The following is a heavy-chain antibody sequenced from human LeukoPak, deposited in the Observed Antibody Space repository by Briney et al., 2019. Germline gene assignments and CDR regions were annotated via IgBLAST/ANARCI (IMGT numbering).Heavy chain of an antibody. CDR1: GGSISSGSYY. D-gene: IGHD6-25*01. CDR2: IYTSGST. V-gene: IGHV4-61*02. CDR3: ARSDAATFDP. Sequence: SQTLSLTCTVSGGSISSGSYYWSWIRQPAGKGLEWIGRIYTSGSTNYNPSLKSRVTISVDTSKNQFSLKLSSVTAADTAVYYCARSDAATFDPWGQGTLVTVSS. J-gene: IGHJ5*02.